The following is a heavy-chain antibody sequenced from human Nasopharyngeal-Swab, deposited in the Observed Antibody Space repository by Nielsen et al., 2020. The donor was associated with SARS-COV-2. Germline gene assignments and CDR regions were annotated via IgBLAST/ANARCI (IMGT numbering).Heavy chain of an antibody. D-gene: IGHD1-1*01. CDR2: VYTSGST. J-gene: IGHJ6*01. V-gene: IGHV4-4*07. CDR3: ARSGTTKYGLDV. Sequence: SETLSLTCSVSGGSISGYFLSWIRHPAGEGLEWIGRVYTSGSTNYNPSLKSRVTISIDMSKNQFSLELRSVTAADTAFYYCARSGTTKYGLDVWGQGTTVIVSS. CDR1: GGSISGYF.